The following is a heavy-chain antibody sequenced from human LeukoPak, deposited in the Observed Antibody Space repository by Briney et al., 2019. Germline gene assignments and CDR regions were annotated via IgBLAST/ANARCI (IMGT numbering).Heavy chain of an antibody. CDR2: ISYDGSNK. Sequence: GGSLRLSCAASGFTFSSYAMHWVRQAPGKGLEWVAVISYDGSNKYYADSVKGPFTISRANTRNTLYLQMKSLIDEDTAVYYCARDRGSYYDILTGYSERSYFDYWGQGTLVTVSS. V-gene: IGHV3-30*04. D-gene: IGHD3-9*01. CDR3: ARDRGSYYDILTGYSERSYFDY. J-gene: IGHJ4*02. CDR1: GFTFSSYA.